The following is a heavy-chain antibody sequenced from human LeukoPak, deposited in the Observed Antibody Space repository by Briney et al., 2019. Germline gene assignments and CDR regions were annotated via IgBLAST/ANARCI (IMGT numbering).Heavy chain of an antibody. D-gene: IGHD6-19*01. V-gene: IGHV3-49*04. CDR2: IRSKAYGGTR. Sequence: GGSLRLSCTSSGFTFGDFLMSWVRQAPGKGLEWVGFIRSKAYGGTRQYATSVNGRFTISRDDSKNIAYLQINSLKTEDTAVYYCTRGQYGYSSRLDSWGQGTLVTVYS. J-gene: IGHJ4*02. CDR1: GFTFGDFL. CDR3: TRGQYGYSSRLDS.